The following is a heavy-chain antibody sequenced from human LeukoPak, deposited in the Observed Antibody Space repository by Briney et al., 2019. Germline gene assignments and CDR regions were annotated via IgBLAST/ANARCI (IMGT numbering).Heavy chain of an antibody. V-gene: IGHV4-59*01. J-gene: IGHJ4*02. D-gene: IGHD1-26*01. CDR2: IYYSGST. Sequence: SETLSLTCTVSGGSISSYYWSWIRQPPGKGLEWIGYIYYSGSTNYNPSLKSRVTISVDTSKNQFSLKLSSVTAADTAVYYCARDLEGATDYWGQGTLVTVSS. CDR3: ARDLEGATDY. CDR1: GGSISSYY.